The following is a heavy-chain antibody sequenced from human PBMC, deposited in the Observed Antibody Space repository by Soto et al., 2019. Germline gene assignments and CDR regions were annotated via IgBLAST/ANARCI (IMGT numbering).Heavy chain of an antibody. J-gene: IGHJ4*02. D-gene: IGHD3-22*01. CDR2: IYYSGST. CDR3: ARVRAKALYYDSSGPDY. V-gene: IGHV4-30-4*01. Sequence: SETLSLTCTVSGGSISSGYYYWSWIRQPPGKSLEWIGYIYYSGSTYYNPSPKSRVTVSVDTSKNQFSLKLSSVTAADTAVYYCARVRAKALYYDSSGPDYWGQGTLVTVSS. CDR1: GGSISSGYYY.